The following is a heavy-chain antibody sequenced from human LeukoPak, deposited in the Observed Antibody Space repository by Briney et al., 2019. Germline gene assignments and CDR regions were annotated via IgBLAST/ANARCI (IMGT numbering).Heavy chain of an antibody. V-gene: IGHV3-23*01. CDR2: ISGSGGST. CDR3: AKSPPASPLLLWFGNNWFDP. D-gene: IGHD3-10*01. CDR1: GFTFSSYA. Sequence: GGSLRLSCAASGFTFSSYAMSWVRQAPGKGLEWVSAISGSGGSTYYADSVKGRFTISRDNSKNTLYLQMNSLRAEDTAVYYCAKSPPASPLLLWFGNNWFDPWGQGTLVTVSS. J-gene: IGHJ5*02.